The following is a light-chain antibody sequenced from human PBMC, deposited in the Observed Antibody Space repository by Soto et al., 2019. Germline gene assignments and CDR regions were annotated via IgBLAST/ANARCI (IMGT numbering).Light chain of an antibody. J-gene: IGLJ1*01. CDR2: EVS. CDR3: SSYTSSSILYV. V-gene: IGLV2-14*01. Sequence: QSALTQPASVSGSPGQSITISCTGTSSDVGDYNYVSWYQQHPGKAPKLMIYEVSNRPSGVSNRFSGSKSGNTASLTISGLQTEDEADYYCSSYTSSSILYVFGTGIKLTVL. CDR1: SSDVGDYNY.